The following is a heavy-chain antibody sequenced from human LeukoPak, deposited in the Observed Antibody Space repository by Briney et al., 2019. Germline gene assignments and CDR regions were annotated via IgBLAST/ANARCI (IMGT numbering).Heavy chain of an antibody. J-gene: IGHJ4*02. CDR3: ARERTFSRAFDY. D-gene: IGHD3-16*01. CDR2: IYSGGST. Sequence: GGSLRLSCAASGFTVSSNYMSWVRQALGKGLEWVSVIYSGGSTYYADSVKGRFTISRDNSKNTLYLQMNSLRAEDTAVYYCARERTFSRAFDYWGQGTLVTVSS. CDR1: GFTVSSNY. V-gene: IGHV3-66*01.